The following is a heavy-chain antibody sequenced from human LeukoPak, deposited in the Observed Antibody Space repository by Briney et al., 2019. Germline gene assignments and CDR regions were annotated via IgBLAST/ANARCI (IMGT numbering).Heavy chain of an antibody. D-gene: IGHD3-10*01. Sequence: GGSLRLSCAASGFTFSSYGMHWVRQAPGKGLEWVAVIWYDGSNKYYADSVKGRFTISRDNSKNTLYLQMNSLRAEDTAVYYCAKGGRRPFGTMVQGVINWGQGTLVTVSS. V-gene: IGHV3-33*06. CDR1: GFTFSSYG. CDR3: AKGGRRPFGTMVQGVIN. CDR2: IWYDGSNK. J-gene: IGHJ4*02.